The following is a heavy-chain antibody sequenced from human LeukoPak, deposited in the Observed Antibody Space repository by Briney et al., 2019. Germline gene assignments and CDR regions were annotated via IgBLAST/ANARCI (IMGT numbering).Heavy chain of an antibody. CDR3: ARAGDSSGYSDY. CDR2: INHSGST. D-gene: IGHD3-22*01. V-gene: IGHV4-34*01. J-gene: IGHJ4*02. CDR1: GGSFSGYY. Sequence: SETLSLTCAVYGGSFSGYYWSWIRQPPGKGLEWIGEINHSGSTNYNPSLKSRVTISVDTSKNQSSLKLSSVTAADTAVYYCARAGDSSGYSDYWGQGTLVTVFS.